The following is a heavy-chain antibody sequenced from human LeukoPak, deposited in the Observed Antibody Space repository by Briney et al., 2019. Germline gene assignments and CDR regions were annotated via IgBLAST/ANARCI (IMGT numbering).Heavy chain of an antibody. J-gene: IGHJ4*02. CDR2: TYYRSKWYN. CDR3: ARDNGGNSGFDY. D-gene: IGHD4-23*01. Sequence: SQTLSLTCAIAGDSVSSISAAWNWLRQSPSRGLEWLGRTYYRSKWYNDYAASVKSRLIINPDTSKNQFPLQLNSVTPEDTAVYYCARDNGGNSGFDYWGQGTLVTVSS. V-gene: IGHV6-1*01. CDR1: GDSVSSISAA.